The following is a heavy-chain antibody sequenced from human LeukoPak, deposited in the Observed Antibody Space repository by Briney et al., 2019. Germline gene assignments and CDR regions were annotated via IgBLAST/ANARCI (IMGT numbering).Heavy chain of an antibody. V-gene: IGHV3-7*03. CDR3: AKNLGSGWFFPFDS. CDR1: GFTYSSYW. CDR2: INQDESAK. D-gene: IGHD6-19*01. Sequence: PGGSLRLSCAASGFTYSSYWMSWVRQAPGKGLEGVASINQDESAKFYVDSVKGRFTISRDNAKNSLYLQMNSLRAEDTALYYCAKNLGSGWFFPFDSWGQGTLVTVSS. J-gene: IGHJ4*02.